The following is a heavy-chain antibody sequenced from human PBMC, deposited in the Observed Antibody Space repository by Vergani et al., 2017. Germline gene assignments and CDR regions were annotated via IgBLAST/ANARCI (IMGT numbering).Heavy chain of an antibody. V-gene: IGHV4-61*01. D-gene: IGHD3-10*01. CDR2: IYYSGST. CDR1: GGSVSSGSYY. CDR3: ARDSYYGSGIYYYYXMDV. Sequence: QVQLQESGPGLVKPSETLSLTCTVSGGSVSSGSYYWSWIRQPPGKGLEWIGYIYYSGSTNYNPSLKSRVTISVDTSKNQFSLKLSSVTAADTAVYYCARDSYYGSGIYYYYXMDVWGKGTTVTVSS. J-gene: IGHJ6*03.